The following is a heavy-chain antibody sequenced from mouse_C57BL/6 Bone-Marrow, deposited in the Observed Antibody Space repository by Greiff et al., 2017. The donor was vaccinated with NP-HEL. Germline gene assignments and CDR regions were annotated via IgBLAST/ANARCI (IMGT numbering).Heavy chain of an antibody. CDR2: IRLKSDNYAT. Sequence: EVKVVESGGGLVQPGGSMKLSCVASGFTFSNYWMNWVRQSPEKGLEWVAQIRLKSDNYATHYAESVKGRFTISRDDSKSSVYLQMNNLRAEDTGIYYCTSYYDYPYYFDYWGQGTTLTVSS. J-gene: IGHJ2*01. D-gene: IGHD2-4*01. CDR3: TSYYDYPYYFDY. V-gene: IGHV6-3*01. CDR1: GFTFSNYW.